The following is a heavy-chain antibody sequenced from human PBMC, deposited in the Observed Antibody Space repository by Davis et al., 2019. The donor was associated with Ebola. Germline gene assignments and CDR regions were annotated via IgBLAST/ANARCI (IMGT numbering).Heavy chain of an antibody. D-gene: IGHD3-10*01. Sequence: MPSETLSLTCAVSGGSISSSNWRSWVRQPPGKGLEWIGEIYHSGSTNYNPSLKSRVTISVDKSKNQFSLKLSSVTAADTAVYYCARLYGSGSSFDYWGQGTLVTVSS. CDR3: ARLYGSGSSFDY. CDR1: GGSISSSNW. CDR2: IYHSGST. J-gene: IGHJ4*02. V-gene: IGHV4-4*02.